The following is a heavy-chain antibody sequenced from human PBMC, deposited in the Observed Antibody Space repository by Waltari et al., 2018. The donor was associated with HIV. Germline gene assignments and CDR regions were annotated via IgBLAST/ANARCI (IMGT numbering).Heavy chain of an antibody. CDR2: IRGSGGST. CDR1: GFTFSRSP. J-gene: IGHJ6*02. V-gene: IGHV3-23*01. Sequence: EVQLLESGGGLVQPGGSLSLSCAASGFTFSRSPMNWVRQAPGKGLEWVSGIRGSGGSTYYADSVKGRLTISRDKSKSTVYLQMNSLRAEDTAIHYGAKDPGMDVWGQGTTVTVSS. CDR3: AKDPGMDV.